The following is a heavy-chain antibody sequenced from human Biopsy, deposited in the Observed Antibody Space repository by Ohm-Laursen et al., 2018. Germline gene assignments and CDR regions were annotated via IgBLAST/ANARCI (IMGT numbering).Heavy chain of an antibody. CDR1: GFSFSDYH. Sequence: GSLRLSCTASGFSFSDYHMRWIRQAPGRGLEWVSYISGGGTIYYGDSMKGRVTISRDNAKNSLYLQMHSLRAEDTAVYYCARDTRWSPYSMDVWGQGTTVTFSS. CDR2: ISGGGTI. D-gene: IGHD4-23*01. CDR3: ARDTRWSPYSMDV. V-gene: IGHV3-11*01. J-gene: IGHJ6*02.